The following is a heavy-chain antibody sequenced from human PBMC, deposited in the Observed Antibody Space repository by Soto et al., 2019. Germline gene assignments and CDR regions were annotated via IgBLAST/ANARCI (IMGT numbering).Heavy chain of an antibody. CDR1: GFTFSSYA. CDR2: ISYDGSNK. V-gene: IGHV3-30-3*01. CDR3: ARDSF. J-gene: IGHJ4*02. Sequence: VGSLRLSCAASGFTFSSYAMHWVRQAPGKGLEWVAVISYDGSNKYYADSVKGRFTISRDNSKNTLYLQMNSLRAEDTAVYYCARDSFWGQGTLVTVSS.